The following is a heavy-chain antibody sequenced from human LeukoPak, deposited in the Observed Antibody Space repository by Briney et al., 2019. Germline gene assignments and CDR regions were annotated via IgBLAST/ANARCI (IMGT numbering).Heavy chain of an antibody. CDR2: ISGSGGST. V-gene: IGHV3-23*01. D-gene: IGHD2-2*02. Sequence: GGSLRLSCAASGFTFSSYAMSWVRQAPGKGLEWVSAISGSGGSTYYADSVKGRFTISRDNSKNTLYLQMNSLRAEDTAVYYCAKVFDCSSTSCYNPQYRRGYSYGDYFDYWGQGTLVTVSS. J-gene: IGHJ4*02. CDR1: GFTFSSYA. CDR3: AKVFDCSSTSCYNPQYRRGYSYGDYFDY.